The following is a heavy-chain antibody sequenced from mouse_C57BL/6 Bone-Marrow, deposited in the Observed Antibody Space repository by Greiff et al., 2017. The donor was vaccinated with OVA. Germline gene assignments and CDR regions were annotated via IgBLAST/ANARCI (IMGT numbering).Heavy chain of an antibody. CDR2: INPYNGGT. J-gene: IGHJ1*03. CDR3: ERPFCLISSGYFDV. CDR1: GYSFTGYI. Sequence: VHVKQSGPELVKPGASVKISCTASGYSFTGYIMNLVKQSHGKSLEWIGEINPYNGGTNYNQKFKGKATLTVDTSSSTEYMKLHSLTSEDSAVYYCERPFCLISSGYFDVWGTGTTVTVSS. V-gene: IGHV1-25*01. D-gene: IGHD6-1*01.